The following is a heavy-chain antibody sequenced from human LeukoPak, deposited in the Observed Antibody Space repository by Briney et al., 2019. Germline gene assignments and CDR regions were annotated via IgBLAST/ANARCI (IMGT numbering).Heavy chain of an antibody. J-gene: IGHJ4*02. CDR1: GFTFSSYS. V-gene: IGHV3-21*01. CDR3: ARGDYYGSGSYYLFDY. D-gene: IGHD3-10*01. Sequence: GGSLRLSCAAFGFTFSSYSMNWVRQAPGKGLEWVSSISSSSSYIYYADSVKGRFTISRDNAKNSLYLQMNSLRAEDTAVYYCARGDYYGSGSYYLFDYWGQGTLVTVSS. CDR2: ISSSSSYI.